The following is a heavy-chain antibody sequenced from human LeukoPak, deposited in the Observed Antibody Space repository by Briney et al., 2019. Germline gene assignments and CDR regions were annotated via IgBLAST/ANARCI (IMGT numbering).Heavy chain of an antibody. D-gene: IGHD1-7*01. CDR2: IYYSGTT. Sequence: SETLSLTCTVSGGSISSYYWTWIRQPPGKGLEWIGYIYYSGTTYYNPSLKSRVTISVDTSKNQFSLNLNSVTAADTAVYYYARVGATTRAFDIWGQGTMVTVSS. J-gene: IGHJ3*02. CDR3: ARVGATTRAFDI. V-gene: IGHV4-59*01. CDR1: GGSISSYY.